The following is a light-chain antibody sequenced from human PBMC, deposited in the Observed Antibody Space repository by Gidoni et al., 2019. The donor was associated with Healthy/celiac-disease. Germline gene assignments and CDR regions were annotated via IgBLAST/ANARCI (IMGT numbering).Light chain of an antibody. CDR1: QSISSY. Sequence: DIQMTQSPSSLSASVGDRVTITCRASQSISSYLNWYQQKPGKAPKLLIYAASSLQSGSPSRFSGSGSGTDFPLTISSLQPEDFATYYCQQSYSTPRTFGQGTKLEIK. J-gene: IGKJ2*01. CDR3: QQSYSTPRT. V-gene: IGKV1-39*01. CDR2: AAS.